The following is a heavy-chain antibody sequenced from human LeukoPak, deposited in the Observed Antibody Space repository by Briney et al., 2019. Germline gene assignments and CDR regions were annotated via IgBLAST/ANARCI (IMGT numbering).Heavy chain of an antibody. J-gene: IGHJ4*02. CDR3: ARDARGYYDSSGSRFDY. V-gene: IGHV4-59*12. D-gene: IGHD3-22*01. CDR1: GGSISSYY. Sequence: SETLSLTCTVSGGSISSYYWSWIRQPPGKGLEWIGYIYYSGSTNYNPSLKSRVTISVDTSKNQFSLKLSSVTAADTAVYYCARDARGYYDSSGSRFDYWGQGTLVTVSS. CDR2: IYYSGST.